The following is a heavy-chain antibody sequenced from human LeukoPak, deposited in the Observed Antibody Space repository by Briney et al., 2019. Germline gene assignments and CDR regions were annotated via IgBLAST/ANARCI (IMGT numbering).Heavy chain of an antibody. CDR3: AADISGYS. Sequence: GGSLRLSCAASGFTFSNYWMHWVRQAPGKGLVWVSRINTDGSTTTYVDSVKGRFTISRDNARNTLYLQMNSLRAEDTAVYLCAADISGYSWGQGTLVTVSS. CDR1: GFTFSNYW. CDR2: INTDGSTT. J-gene: IGHJ4*02. D-gene: IGHD3-22*01. V-gene: IGHV3-74*01.